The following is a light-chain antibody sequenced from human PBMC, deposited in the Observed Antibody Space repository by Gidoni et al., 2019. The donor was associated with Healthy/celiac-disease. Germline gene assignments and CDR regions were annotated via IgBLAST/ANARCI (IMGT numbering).Light chain of an antibody. V-gene: IGKV1-33*01. CDR1: QDISNY. J-gene: IGKJ4*01. CDR3: QQYDSLPPT. CDR2: DAS. Sequence: DIQMPQSPSSLSASVVDGVTITCPASQDISNYLTWYQQKPGKAPKLLIYDASNLETGVPSRFSGSGSGTDFTLTISSLQPEDIAIYYCQQYDSLPPTFGGGTKVEIK.